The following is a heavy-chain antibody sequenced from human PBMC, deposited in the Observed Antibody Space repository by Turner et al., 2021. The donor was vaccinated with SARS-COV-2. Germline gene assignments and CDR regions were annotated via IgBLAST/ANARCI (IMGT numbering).Heavy chain of an antibody. J-gene: IGHJ3*02. Sequence: QVQLVESGGGVVQPGRSLRLPCAASGFTFSSYAMHWVRQATGKGLEWVAVILYDGSNKYYADSVKGRFTISRDNSKNTLYLQMNSLRAEDTAVYYCAREGATNWGYGPHDAFDIWGQGTMVTVSS. CDR1: GFTFSSYA. V-gene: IGHV3-30-3*01. D-gene: IGHD7-27*01. CDR3: AREGATNWGYGPHDAFDI. CDR2: ILYDGSNK.